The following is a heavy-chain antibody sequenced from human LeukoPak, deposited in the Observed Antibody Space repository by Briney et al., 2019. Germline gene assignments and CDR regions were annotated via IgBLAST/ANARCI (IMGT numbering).Heavy chain of an antibody. J-gene: IGHJ3*02. Sequence: GGSLRLSCAASGFTFSNAWMSWVRQALGKGLEWVGRIKSKTDGGTTDYAAPVKGRFTISRDDSKNTLYLQMSSLKTEDTALYYCTTTTVMSIAFDIWGQGTMVTVSS. CDR3: TTTTVMSIAFDI. D-gene: IGHD6-6*01. CDR2: IKSKTDGGTT. V-gene: IGHV3-15*01. CDR1: GFTFSNAW.